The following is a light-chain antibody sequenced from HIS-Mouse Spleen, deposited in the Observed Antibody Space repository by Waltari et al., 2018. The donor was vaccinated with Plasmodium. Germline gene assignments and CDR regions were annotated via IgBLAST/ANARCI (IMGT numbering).Light chain of an antibody. CDR1: SSDVGSYNL. J-gene: IGLJ2*01. V-gene: IGLV2-23*01. CDR3: CSYAGSRMV. CDR2: EGS. Sequence: QSALTQPASVSGSPGQSTTISCTGTSSDVGSYNLSSWYQQHPGKAPKLMIYEGSKRPSGVSNRFSGSKSGNTASLTISGLQAEDEADYYCCSYAGSRMVFGGGTKLTVL.